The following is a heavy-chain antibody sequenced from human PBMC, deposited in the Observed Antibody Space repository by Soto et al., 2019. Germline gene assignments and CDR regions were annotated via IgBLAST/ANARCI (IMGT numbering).Heavy chain of an antibody. V-gene: IGHV3-23*01. J-gene: IGHJ6*02. CDR2: ISGSDVNT. Sequence: EVQLLDSGGGLVQPGGSLRLSCAASGFTFTNYAMSWVRQAPGKGLEWVSAISGSDVNTYYADSVKGRFTVSRDNSRNTLYLQMSSLRAEDTAVYYCAADSISALYYYYYGMDVWGQGTTVTVSS. CDR3: AADSISALYYYYYGMDV. D-gene: IGHD2-15*01. CDR1: GFTFTNYA.